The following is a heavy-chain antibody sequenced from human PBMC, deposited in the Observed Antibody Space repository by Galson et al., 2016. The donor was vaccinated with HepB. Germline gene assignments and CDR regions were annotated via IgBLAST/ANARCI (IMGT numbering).Heavy chain of an antibody. CDR2: IYHSGST. J-gene: IGHJ4*02. Sequence: SETLSLTCTVSGGSISSSNFHWDWVRQPPGKGLEWIGSIYHSGSTYYKSSLKSRVTISVDTSKNRFSLKLTSVTAADTAVYFCARGILGATTGLDYWGQGTLVTVSS. CDR3: ARGILGATTGLDY. V-gene: IGHV4-39*01. D-gene: IGHD1-26*01. CDR1: GGSISSSNFH.